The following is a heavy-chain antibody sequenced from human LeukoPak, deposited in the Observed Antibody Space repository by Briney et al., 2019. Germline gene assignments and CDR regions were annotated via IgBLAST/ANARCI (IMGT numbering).Heavy chain of an antibody. CDR2: ISAYNGNT. J-gene: IGHJ5*02. Sequence: GASVKVSCKASGYTFTSCGISWVRQAPGQGLEWMGWISAYNGNTNYAQKLQGRVTMTTDTSTSTAYMELRSLRSDDTAVYYCARDYWYSSSWYMGSPFDPWGQGTLVTVSS. CDR3: ARDYWYSSSWYMGSPFDP. CDR1: GYTFTSCG. D-gene: IGHD6-13*01. V-gene: IGHV1-18*01.